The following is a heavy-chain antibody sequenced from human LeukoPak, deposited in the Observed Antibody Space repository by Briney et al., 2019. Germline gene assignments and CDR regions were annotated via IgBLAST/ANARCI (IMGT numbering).Heavy chain of an antibody. CDR2: ISYDGSNK. Sequence: PGGSLRLSCAASGFTFSSYAMHWVRQAPGKWLEWVAVISYDGSNKYYADSVKGRFTISRDNSKNTVYLQMNNLRPEDTAVYYCVSFYETYWGRGTLVTVSS. D-gene: IGHD2-2*01. CDR3: VSFYETY. CDR1: GFTFSSYA. J-gene: IGHJ4*02. V-gene: IGHV3-30-3*01.